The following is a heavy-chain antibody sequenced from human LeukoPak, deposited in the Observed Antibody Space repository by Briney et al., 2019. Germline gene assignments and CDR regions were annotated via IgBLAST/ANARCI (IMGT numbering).Heavy chain of an antibody. J-gene: IGHJ3*01. D-gene: IGHD3-3*01. V-gene: IGHV3-69-1*01. CDR2: IRSTGGV. CDR3: ARGFWSGPSGWGVAFDL. Sequence: PGGSLRLSCAGSGFTFSAHSMNWVRQAPGRPPEWLSYIRSTGGVYYAPSFQGRFAISRDNARDSLFLQMSGLRGEDTAVYYCARGFWSGPSGWGVAFDLWGQGTMVTVSS. CDR1: GFTFSAHS.